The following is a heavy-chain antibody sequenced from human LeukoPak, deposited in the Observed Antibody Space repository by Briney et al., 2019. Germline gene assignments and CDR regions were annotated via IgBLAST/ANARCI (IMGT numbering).Heavy chain of an antibody. V-gene: IGHV3-48*01. J-gene: IGHJ4*02. CDR1: GFTFSTYW. CDR2: INIDSITV. CDR3: STAKFDN. Sequence: PGGSLRLSCAASGFTFSTYWMHWVRQAPGKGLEWVSYINIDSITVNYADSVKGRFTISRDNAKNSLYLQMNSLRAEDTAVYYCSTAKFDNWGQGTLVTVSS.